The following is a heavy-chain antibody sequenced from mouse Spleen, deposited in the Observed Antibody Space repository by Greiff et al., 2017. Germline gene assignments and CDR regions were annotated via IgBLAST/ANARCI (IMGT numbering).Heavy chain of an antibody. J-gene: IGHJ4*01. CDR2: ISSGGSYT. D-gene: IGHD1-1*01. Sequence: EVMLVESGGGLVKPGGSLKLSCAASGFTFSSYAMSWVRQTPEKRLEWVATISSGGSYTYYPDSVKGRFTISRDNAKNTLYLQMSSLRSEDTAMYYCARYYGSSYKAMDYWGQGTSVTVSS. V-gene: IGHV5-9-1*01. CDR1: GFTFSSYA. CDR3: ARYYGSSYKAMDY.